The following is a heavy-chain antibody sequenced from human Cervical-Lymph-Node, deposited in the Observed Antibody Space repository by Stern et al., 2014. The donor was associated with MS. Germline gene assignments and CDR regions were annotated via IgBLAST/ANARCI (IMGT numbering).Heavy chain of an antibody. V-gene: IGHV4-59*01. D-gene: IGHD2/OR15-2a*01. J-gene: IGHJ4*01. Sequence: QLQLQESGPGLVKPSETLSLTCTVSAGPIPNYYLSWIRQPPGKGLEWIGYIYYSGSTNYNPSLKSRVTISVDTSKNQFSLKLSSVTAADTAVYYCARDKGMFFLWGQGTLVTVSS. CDR2: IYYSGST. CDR3: ARDKGMFFL. CDR1: AGPIPNYY.